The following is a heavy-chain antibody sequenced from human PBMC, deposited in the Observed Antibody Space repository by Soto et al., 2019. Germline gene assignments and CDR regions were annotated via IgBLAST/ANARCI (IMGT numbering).Heavy chain of an antibody. CDR1: GGSLSSYP. CDR2: IIPIVGLT. CDR3: ARPTGGHDAGGNYMDV. J-gene: IGHJ6*03. V-gene: IGHV1-69*02. Sequence: QVQLLQSGSEVKKPGSSVKVSCRASGGSLSSYPVTWVRQAPGQGLEWMGRIIPIVGLTNYAQKFQGRVTITGDKSTSTANMELSSLRSDDTAVYYCARPTGGHDAGGNYMDVGGKGTTVIVSS. D-gene: IGHD2-8*02.